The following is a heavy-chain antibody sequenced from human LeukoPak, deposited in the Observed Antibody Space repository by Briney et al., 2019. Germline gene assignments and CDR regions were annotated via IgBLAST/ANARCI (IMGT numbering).Heavy chain of an antibody. CDR3: ARGLVVVVPAGGSSEVFDY. D-gene: IGHD2-2*01. CDR2: INHSGST. J-gene: IGHJ4*02. V-gene: IGHV4-34*01. CDR1: GGSFSGYY. Sequence: SETLSLTCAVCGGSFSGYYWSWIRQPPGKGLEWIGEINHSGSTNYNPSLKSRVTISVDTSKNQFSLKLSSVTAADTAVYYCARGLVVVVPAGGSSEVFDYWGQGTLVTVSS.